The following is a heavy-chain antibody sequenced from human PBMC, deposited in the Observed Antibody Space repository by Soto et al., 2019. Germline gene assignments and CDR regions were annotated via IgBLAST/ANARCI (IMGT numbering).Heavy chain of an antibody. Sequence: GGSLRLSCAASGFTFSSYAMSWVRQAPGKGLEWVSAISGSGGSTYYADSVKGRFTISRDNSKNTLYLQMNSLRAEDTAVYYCAKDDPYSRALHYYGMDVWGQGTTVTVSS. V-gene: IGHV3-23*01. CDR1: GFTFSSYA. J-gene: IGHJ6*02. CDR3: AKDDPYSRALHYYGMDV. D-gene: IGHD6-13*01. CDR2: ISGSGGST.